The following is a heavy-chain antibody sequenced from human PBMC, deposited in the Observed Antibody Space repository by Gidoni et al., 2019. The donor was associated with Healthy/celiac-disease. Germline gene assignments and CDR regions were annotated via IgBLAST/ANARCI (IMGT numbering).Heavy chain of an antibody. V-gene: IGHV1-18*01. CDR1: GYNFTSQG. J-gene: IGHJ6*02. CDR3: ARDRHYSNPYLYYGMDV. Sequence: QVQLVQSGAEVKKPGASVKVSCKASGYNFTSQGISWVRQAPGQGLEWMGWISAYNGNTNYAQKLQGRVTMATDTSTSTAYMELRSLRSDDTAVYYCARDRHYSNPYLYYGMDVWGQGTTVTVSS. D-gene: IGHD4-4*01. CDR2: ISAYNGNT.